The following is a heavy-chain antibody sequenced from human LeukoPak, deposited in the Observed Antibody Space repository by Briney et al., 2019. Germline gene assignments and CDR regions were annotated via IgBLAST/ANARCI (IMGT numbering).Heavy chain of an antibody. V-gene: IGHV4-39*01. Sequence: PSETLSLTCTVSGGSISSSSYYWGWIRQPPGKGLEWIGSIYYSGSTYYHPSLKNRVTISVDTSKTPFSLKLSSVTAADTAVYYCARPRGPSITIFGVVSGEFDPWGQGTLVTVSS. CDR1: GGSISSSSYY. J-gene: IGHJ5*02. CDR2: IYYSGST. D-gene: IGHD3-3*01. CDR3: ARPRGPSITIFGVVSGEFDP.